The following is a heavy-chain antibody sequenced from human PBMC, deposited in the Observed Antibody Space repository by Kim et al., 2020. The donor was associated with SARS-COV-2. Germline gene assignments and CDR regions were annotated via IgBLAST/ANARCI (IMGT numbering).Heavy chain of an antibody. V-gene: IGHV3-11*06. Sequence: GGSLRLSCAASGFTFSDYYMSWIRQAPGKGLEWVSYISSSSSYTNYADSVKGRFTISRDNAKNSLYLQMNSLRAEDTAVYYCARDRGGNYDILTGYLHYFDYWGQGTLVTVSS. CDR3: ARDRGGNYDILTGYLHYFDY. J-gene: IGHJ4*02. CDR2: ISSSSSYT. CDR1: GFTFSDYY. D-gene: IGHD3-9*01.